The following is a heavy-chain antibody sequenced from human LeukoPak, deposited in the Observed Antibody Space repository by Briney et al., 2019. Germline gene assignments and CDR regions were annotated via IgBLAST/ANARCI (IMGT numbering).Heavy chain of an antibody. Sequence: SETLSLTCDVFGGSFTDYYLTWIRQPPGTGLEWIGEINHSGSTNYNPSLKSRLTISVATSKNQFSLKLSSVTAADTAVYYCARETSMIVVAKGGYYYMDVWGKGTTVTVSS. J-gene: IGHJ6*03. CDR2: INHSGST. V-gene: IGHV4-34*01. CDR1: GGSFTDYY. D-gene: IGHD3-22*01. CDR3: ARETSMIVVAKGGYYYMDV.